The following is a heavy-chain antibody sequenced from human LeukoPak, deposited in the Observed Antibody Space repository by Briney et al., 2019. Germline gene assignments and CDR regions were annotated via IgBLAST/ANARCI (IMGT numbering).Heavy chain of an antibody. CDR3: ARLVGDVTTWDC. Sequence: PGGSLRLSCTASGFSFSNYWMSWVRQAPGKGLEWVASIKQDESEKYYVDSVKGRFTTSRDNAKSSLYLQMNALRGEDTAVYYCARLVGDVTTWDCWGQGTFVTVSS. CDR2: IKQDESEK. J-gene: IGHJ4*02. D-gene: IGHD1-26*01. V-gene: IGHV3-7*03. CDR1: GFSFSNYW.